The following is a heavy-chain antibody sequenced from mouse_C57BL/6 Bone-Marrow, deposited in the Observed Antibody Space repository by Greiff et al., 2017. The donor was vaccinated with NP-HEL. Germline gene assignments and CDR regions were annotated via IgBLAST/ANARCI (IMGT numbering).Heavy chain of an antibody. V-gene: IGHV5-6*01. Sequence: DVQLVESGGDLVKPGGSLKLSCAASGFTFSSYGMSWVRQTPDKRLEWVATISSGGSYTYYPDSVKGRFTISRDNAKNTLYLQMSSLKSEDTAMYYCARLSSYGNWGQGTTLTVSS. D-gene: IGHD1-1*01. J-gene: IGHJ2*01. CDR3: ARLSSYGN. CDR1: GFTFSSYG. CDR2: ISSGGSYT.